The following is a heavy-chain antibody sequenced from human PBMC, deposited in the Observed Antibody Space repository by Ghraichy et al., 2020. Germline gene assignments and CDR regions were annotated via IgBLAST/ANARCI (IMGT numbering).Heavy chain of an antibody. CDR1: GYTLTELS. Sequence: ASVKVSCKVSGYTLTELSMHWVRQAPGKGLEWMGGFDPEDGETIYAQKFQGRVTMTEDTSTDTAYMELSSLRSEDTAVYYCATGKLLWFGELSRENWFDPWGQGTLVTVSS. V-gene: IGHV1-24*01. D-gene: IGHD3-10*01. CDR3: ATGKLLWFGELSRENWFDP. CDR2: FDPEDGET. J-gene: IGHJ5*02.